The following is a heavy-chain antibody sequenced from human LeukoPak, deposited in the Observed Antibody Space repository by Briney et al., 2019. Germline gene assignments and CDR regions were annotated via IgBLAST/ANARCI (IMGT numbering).Heavy chain of an antibody. D-gene: IGHD1-1*01. CDR3: ARQLQTGTPFDAFDI. Sequence: PGESLKISCKGSGYSFTSYWIGWVRQMPGKGLEWMGIIYPGDSDTRYSPSFQGQVTISADKSISTAYLQWSSLKASDTAMYYCARQLQTGTPFDAFDIWGQGTMVTVSS. V-gene: IGHV5-51*01. CDR1: GYSFTSYW. CDR2: IYPGDSDT. J-gene: IGHJ3*02.